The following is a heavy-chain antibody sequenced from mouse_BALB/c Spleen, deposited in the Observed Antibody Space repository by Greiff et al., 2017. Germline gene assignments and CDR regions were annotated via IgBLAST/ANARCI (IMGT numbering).Heavy chain of an antibody. CDR1: GYTFTSYD. CDR2: IFPGDGST. D-gene: IGHD2-2*01. V-gene: IGHV1-85*01. Sequence: QVQLKQPGAELVKPGASVKLSCKASGYTFTSYDINWVRQRPEQGLEWIGWIFPGDGSTKYNEKFKGKATLTTDKSSSTAYMQLSRLTSEDSAVYFCASSNDLLWLRRWFAYWGQGTLVTVSA. J-gene: IGHJ3*01. CDR3: ASSNDLLWLRRWFAY.